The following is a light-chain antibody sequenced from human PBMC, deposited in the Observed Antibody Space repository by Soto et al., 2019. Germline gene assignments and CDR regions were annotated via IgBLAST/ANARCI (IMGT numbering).Light chain of an antibody. J-gene: IGKJ1*01. V-gene: IGKV3-20*01. CDR3: RQNGGPRT. CDR1: QSVSSSY. CDR2: GAS. Sequence: EIVLTQSPGTLSLSPGERATLSCRASQSVSSSYLAWYQQKPGQAPRLLIYGASSRATGIPDRFSGSGSGTAFTPTTSSLGPKNFAVNYVRQNGGPRTLAQGTKGKSN.